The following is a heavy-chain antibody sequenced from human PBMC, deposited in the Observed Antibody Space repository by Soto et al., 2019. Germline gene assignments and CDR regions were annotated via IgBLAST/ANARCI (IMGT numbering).Heavy chain of an antibody. V-gene: IGHV4-39*01. CDR1: GGALSSGSYY. Sequence: SETLSLTXTVSGGALSSGSYYWGWIRQRPGQGLEWRASIYYTGGTYYSSSLKSRVATFNDTSKNRFAVKRSSVAAADTALYNCARQSSCWYYHGTTGPYYADSWGQGAQVTVSS. D-gene: IGHD6-19*01. J-gene: IGHJ5*02. CDR2: IYYTGGT. CDR3: ARQSSCWYYHGTTGPYYADS.